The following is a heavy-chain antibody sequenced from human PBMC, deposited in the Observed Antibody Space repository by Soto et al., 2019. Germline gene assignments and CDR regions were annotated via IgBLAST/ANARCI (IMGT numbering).Heavy chain of an antibody. CDR2: INHSGST. Sequence: SETLSLTCAVYGGSFSDNYWSWIRQSPEKGMGWIGGINHSGSTNYNPSLKSRVTISVDTSKNQFSLKLSSVTAADTAVYYCARHTFDYDILTGYYLYYFDYWGQGTLVTVSS. V-gene: IGHV4-34*01. CDR1: GGSFSDNY. D-gene: IGHD3-9*01. CDR3: ARHTFDYDILTGYYLYYFDY. J-gene: IGHJ4*02.